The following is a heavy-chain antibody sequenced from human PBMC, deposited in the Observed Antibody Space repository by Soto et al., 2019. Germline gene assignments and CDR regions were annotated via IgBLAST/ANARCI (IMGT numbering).Heavy chain of an antibody. J-gene: IGHJ1*01. CDR1: GGTFSSYA. Sequence: GGSVKVSCKASGGTFSSYAISWVRQAPGQGLEWMGGIIPIFGTANYAQKFQGRVTITADESTSTAYMELSSLRSEDTAVYYCARDNLGWSPRAEYFQHWGQGTLVTVSS. CDR2: IIPIFGTA. V-gene: IGHV1-69*13. D-gene: IGHD3-3*01. CDR3: ARDNLGWSPRAEYFQH.